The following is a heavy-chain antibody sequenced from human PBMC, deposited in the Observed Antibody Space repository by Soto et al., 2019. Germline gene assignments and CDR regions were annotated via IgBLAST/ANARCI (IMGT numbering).Heavy chain of an antibody. CDR2: IYYSGST. D-gene: IGHD6-19*01. CDR1: GGSISSYY. Sequence: SETLSLTCTVSGGSISSYYWSWIRQPPGKGLEWIGYIYYSGSTNYNPSLKSRVTISVDTSKNQFSLKVSSVTAADTAVYYCARDLAVAGTGYFDSWAQGTLVTVSS. V-gene: IGHV4-59*01. J-gene: IGHJ4*02. CDR3: ARDLAVAGTGYFDS.